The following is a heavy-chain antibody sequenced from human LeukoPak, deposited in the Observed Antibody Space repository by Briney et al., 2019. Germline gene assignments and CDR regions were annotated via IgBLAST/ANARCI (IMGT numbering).Heavy chain of an antibody. CDR3: ASNYYGSGSLDY. V-gene: IGHV4-61*01. CDR1: GGSVSSENYY. J-gene: IGHJ4*02. CDR2: IYYTGST. D-gene: IGHD3-10*01. Sequence: PSETLSLTCTVPGGSVSSENYYWSWIRQPPGKGLEWIAYIYYTGSTNYNSSPKSRVTISVDTSKNQFSLKLSSVTAADTAVYYCASNYYGSGSLDYWGQGNLVTVSS.